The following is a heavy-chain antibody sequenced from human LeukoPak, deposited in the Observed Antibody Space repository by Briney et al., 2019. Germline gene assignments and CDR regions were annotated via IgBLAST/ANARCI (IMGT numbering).Heavy chain of an antibody. Sequence: SETLSLTCAVYGGSFSGHYWSWIRQPPGKGLEWIGEINHSGSTNYNPSLKSRVTISVDTSKNQFSLKLSSVTAADTAVYYCARGQARRNWFEPWGQGTLVTVSS. CDR2: INHSGST. CDR3: ARGQARRNWFEP. J-gene: IGHJ5*02. CDR1: GGSFSGHY. V-gene: IGHV4-34*01.